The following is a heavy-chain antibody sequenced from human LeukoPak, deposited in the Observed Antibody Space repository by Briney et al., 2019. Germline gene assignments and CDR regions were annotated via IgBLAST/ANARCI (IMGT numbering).Heavy chain of an antibody. Sequence: SETLSLTCTVSGGSISSSGYYWGWIRQPPGKGLEWIGSMYYSGSTYYNPSLKSRVTISVDTSKNQFSLKLSSVTAADTAVYYCARGDGYNYGGTDYWGQGTLVTVSS. J-gene: IGHJ4*02. CDR3: ARGDGYNYGGTDY. V-gene: IGHV4-39*07. CDR2: MYYSGST. D-gene: IGHD5-24*01. CDR1: GGSISSSGYY.